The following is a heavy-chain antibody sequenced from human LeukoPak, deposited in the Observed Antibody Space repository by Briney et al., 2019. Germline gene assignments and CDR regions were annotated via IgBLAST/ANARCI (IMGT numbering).Heavy chain of an antibody. CDR2: INSDGSST. V-gene: IGHV3-74*01. Sequence: GGSLRLSCAASGFTFSNAWMHWVRQAPGKGLVWVSRINSDGSSTNYADSVKGRFTISRDNAKNSLYLQMNSLRAEDTAVYYCARRTTVIGNWFDPWGQGTLVTVSS. CDR3: ARRTTVIGNWFDP. J-gene: IGHJ5*02. D-gene: IGHD4-17*01. CDR1: GFTFSNAW.